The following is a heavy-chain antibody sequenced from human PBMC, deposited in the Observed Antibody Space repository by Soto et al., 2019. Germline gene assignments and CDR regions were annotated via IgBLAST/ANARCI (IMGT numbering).Heavy chain of an antibody. Sequence: QVQLQQWGAGLLKPSETLSLTCAVYGGSFSGYYWSWIRQPPGKGLEWIGEINNSGSTNYNPSLKSRVTISVDTSKSQFSLKLSSVTAADTAVYYCARGIYSSSWAPYIWGQGTMVTVSS. J-gene: IGHJ3*02. CDR1: GGSFSGYY. CDR3: ARGIYSSSWAPYI. CDR2: INNSGST. V-gene: IGHV4-34*01. D-gene: IGHD6-13*01.